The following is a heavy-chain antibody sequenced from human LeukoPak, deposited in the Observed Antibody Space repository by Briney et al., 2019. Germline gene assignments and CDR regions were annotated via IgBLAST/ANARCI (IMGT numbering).Heavy chain of an antibody. J-gene: IGHJ4*02. CDR1: GFIFSSYG. Sequence: GGSLRLSCAASGFIFSSYGIHWIRQAPGKGLSWVAVISYDGSNKYYADSVKGRFTISRDNSKNTLYLQMNSLRAADTAVYYCAKDLGYCTSNRCLAVDYWGQGTLVTVSS. CDR2: ISYDGSNK. D-gene: IGHD2-2*01. CDR3: AKDLGYCTSNRCLAVDY. V-gene: IGHV3-30*18.